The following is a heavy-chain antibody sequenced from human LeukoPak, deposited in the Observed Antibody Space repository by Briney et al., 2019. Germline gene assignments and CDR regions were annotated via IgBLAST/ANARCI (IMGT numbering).Heavy chain of an antibody. V-gene: IGHV3-7*04. CDR3: ARHSSGSYYY. Sequence: GGSLRLSCAASGFTFSSYWMSWVRQAPGKGMEWVANIKQDGSEKYYVDSVKGRFTISRDNAKNSLYLQMNSLRAEDTALYSCARHSSGSYYYWGQGTLVTVSS. D-gene: IGHD3-10*01. CDR1: GFTFSSYW. CDR2: IKQDGSEK. J-gene: IGHJ4*02.